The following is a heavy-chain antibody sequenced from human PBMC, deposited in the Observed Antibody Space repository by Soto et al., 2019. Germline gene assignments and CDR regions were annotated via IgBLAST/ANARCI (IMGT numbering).Heavy chain of an antibody. Sequence: PSETLSLTCTVSGGSISSYYWSWIRQPPGKGLEWIGNIYYSGSTNYNPSHKSRVTISVDTSKNQFSLKLSSVTAADTAVYYCASGWYEYHFDYWGQGTLVTVSS. V-gene: IGHV4-59*08. CDR1: GGSISSYY. D-gene: IGHD6-19*01. CDR3: ASGWYEYHFDY. J-gene: IGHJ4*02. CDR2: IYYSGST.